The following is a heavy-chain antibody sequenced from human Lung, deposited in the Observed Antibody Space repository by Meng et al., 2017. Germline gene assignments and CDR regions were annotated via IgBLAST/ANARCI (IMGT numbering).Heavy chain of an antibody. CDR3: ARGPTTMAHDFDY. Sequence: QGQLQEWGVGLLKPSGTLSLTCVVSGGSFSDDYWSWIGQPPGKGREWIGEINHSGSTNYNPSLESRATISVDTSQNNLSLKLSSVTAADSAVYYCARGPTTMAHDFDYWGQGTLVTVSS. D-gene: IGHD4-11*01. CDR1: GGSFSDDY. CDR2: INHSGST. V-gene: IGHV4-34*01. J-gene: IGHJ4*02.